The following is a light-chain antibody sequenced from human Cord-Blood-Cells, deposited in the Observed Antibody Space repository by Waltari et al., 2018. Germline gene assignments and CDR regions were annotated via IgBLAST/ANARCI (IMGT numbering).Light chain of an antibody. CDR2: GNS. Sequence: QSVLTQPPSVSGAPGQRVTISCTGSSPNIGAGYDVNWYQQLPGTAPKLLIYGNSNRPSGVPDRFSGAKSGTSASLAITGLQAEDEADYYCQSYDSSLSGSVFGGGTKLTVL. CDR1: SPNIGAGYD. J-gene: IGLJ3*02. CDR3: QSYDSSLSGSV. V-gene: IGLV1-40*01.